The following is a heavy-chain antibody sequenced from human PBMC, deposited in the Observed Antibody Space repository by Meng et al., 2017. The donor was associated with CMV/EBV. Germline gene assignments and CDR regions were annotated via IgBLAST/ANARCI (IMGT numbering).Heavy chain of an antibody. CDR3: ARGGIAAAGPFDY. V-gene: IGHV4-34*01. Sequence: QVQLQQWGAVLLKPSETLSLSCAVYGGSFSGYYWSWIRQPPGKGLEWIGEINHSGSTNYNPSLKSRVTISVDTSKNQFSLKLSSVTAADTAVYYCARGGIAAAGPFDYWGQGTLVTVSS. CDR2: INHSGST. D-gene: IGHD6-13*01. J-gene: IGHJ4*02. CDR1: GGSFSGYY.